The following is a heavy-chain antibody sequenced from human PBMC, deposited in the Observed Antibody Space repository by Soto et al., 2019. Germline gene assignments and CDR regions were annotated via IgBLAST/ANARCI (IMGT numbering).Heavy chain of an antibody. Sequence: SETLSLTCAVSGGSISSSNCWSCVRQPPGKGLEWIGEIYHSGSTNYNPSLKSRVTISVDKSKNQFSLKLSSVTAADTAVYYCARDNKYSWFDPWGQGTLVTVSS. CDR2: IYHSGST. CDR1: GGSISSSNC. V-gene: IGHV4-4*02. J-gene: IGHJ5*02. CDR3: ARDNKYSWFDP.